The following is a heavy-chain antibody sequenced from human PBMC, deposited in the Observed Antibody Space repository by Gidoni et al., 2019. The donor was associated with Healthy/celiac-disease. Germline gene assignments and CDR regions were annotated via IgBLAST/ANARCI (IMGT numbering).Heavy chain of an antibody. Sequence: QVQLVQSGAEVKKPGASVKVSCKASGYTFTSYAMHWVRQAPGQRLEWMGWINAGNGNTKYSQKFQGRVTITRDTSASTAYMELSSLRSEDTAVYYCARQGPRWVSWNGDGWFDPWGQGTLVTVSS. CDR3: ARQGPRWVSWNGDGWFDP. V-gene: IGHV1-3*01. J-gene: IGHJ5*02. D-gene: IGHD1-1*01. CDR2: INAGNGNT. CDR1: GYTFTSYA.